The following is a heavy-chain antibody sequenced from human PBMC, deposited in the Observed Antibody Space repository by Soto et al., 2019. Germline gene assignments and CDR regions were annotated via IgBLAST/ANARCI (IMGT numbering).Heavy chain of an antibody. Sequence: EVQLVESGGGLIQPGGSLRLSCAASGFTVSSNYMSWVRQAPGKGLEWVSVIYSGGSTYYADSVNGRFTISRDNSKNTLYLQMNSLRAEDTAVYYCASNPAYCGGDCPGAFDIWGQGTMVTVSS. CDR1: GFTVSSNY. D-gene: IGHD2-21*02. CDR3: ASNPAYCGGDCPGAFDI. CDR2: IYSGGST. J-gene: IGHJ3*02. V-gene: IGHV3-53*01.